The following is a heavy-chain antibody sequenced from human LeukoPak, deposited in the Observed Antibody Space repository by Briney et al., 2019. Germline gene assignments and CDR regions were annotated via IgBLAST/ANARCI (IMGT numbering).Heavy chain of an antibody. D-gene: IGHD6-13*01. V-gene: IGHV3-53*01. CDR3: ARGDRAAAAFDS. CDR2: IYSGGRT. J-gene: IGHJ4*02. CDR1: GFSVSSNY. Sequence: GGSLRLSCAASGFSVSSNYMNWVRQAPGKGLDWVSVIYSGGRTYYTDSVKGRFTISRDNSKNTLYLQMNSLRAEDTAVYYCARGDRAAAAFDSWGQGTLVTVSS.